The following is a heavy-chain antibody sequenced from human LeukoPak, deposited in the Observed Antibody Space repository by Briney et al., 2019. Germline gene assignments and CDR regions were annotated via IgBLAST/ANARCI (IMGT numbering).Heavy chain of an antibody. CDR3: ARVGWFGELTRHPGGDS. V-gene: IGHV3-23*01. D-gene: IGHD3-10*01. J-gene: IGHJ4*02. Sequence: GGSLRLSCAASGFTFSSYAMSWVRQAPGKGLEWVSAISGSGGSTYYADSVKGRFTISRDNSKNTLYLQMNSLRAEDTAVYYCARVGWFGELTRHPGGDSWGQGTLVTVSS. CDR2: ISGSGGST. CDR1: GFTFSSYA.